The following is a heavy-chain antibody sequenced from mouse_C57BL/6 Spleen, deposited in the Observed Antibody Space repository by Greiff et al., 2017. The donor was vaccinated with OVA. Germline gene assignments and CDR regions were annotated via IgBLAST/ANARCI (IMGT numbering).Heavy chain of an antibody. D-gene: IGHD2-5*01. J-gene: IGHJ4*01. V-gene: IGHV1-26*01. Sequence: EVQLQQSGPELVKPGASVKISCKASGYTFTDYYMNWVKQSHGKSLEWIGDINPNNGGTSYNQKFKGKATLTVDKSSSTAYMELRSLTSEDSAVYYCAREGRAYYSNYDAMDYWGQGTSVTVSS. CDR3: AREGRAYYSNYDAMDY. CDR1: GYTFTDYY. CDR2: INPNNGGT.